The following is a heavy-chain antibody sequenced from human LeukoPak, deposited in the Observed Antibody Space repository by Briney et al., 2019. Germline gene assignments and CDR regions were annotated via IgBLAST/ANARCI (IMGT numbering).Heavy chain of an antibody. CDR1: GFTFSTYA. CDR2: ISGDGVST. CDR3: AKESGKFDY. J-gene: IGHJ4*02. Sequence: GGSLRLSCAASGFTFSTYAMHWVRQAPGKGLEWVSLISGDGVSTFYADSVKGRFSISRDNSKNSLYLEMNSLRTEDAAMYYCAKESGKFDYWGQGTLVAVSS. V-gene: IGHV3-43*02.